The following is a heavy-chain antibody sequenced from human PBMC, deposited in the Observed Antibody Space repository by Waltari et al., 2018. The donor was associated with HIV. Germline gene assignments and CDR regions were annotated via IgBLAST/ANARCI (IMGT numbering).Heavy chain of an antibody. CDR3: ARDFALDS. J-gene: IGHJ4*02. CDR2: IWYDGSNK. V-gene: IGHV3-33*01. CDR1: GSGPASYA. Sequence: QLVESGGGVVQLGRSLSLSCAASGSGPASYAMHWVRQAPGKGLEWVALIWYDGSNKYYGDSVKGRFTISRDISKNTLYLQMNSLRAEDTAVYFCARDFALDSWGPGTLVTVSS.